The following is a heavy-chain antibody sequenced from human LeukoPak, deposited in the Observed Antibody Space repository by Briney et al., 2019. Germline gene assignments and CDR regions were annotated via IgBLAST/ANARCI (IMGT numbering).Heavy chain of an antibody. V-gene: IGHV3-7*01. J-gene: IGHJ4*02. Sequence: QPGGSLRLSCAASGFTFSSYWMSWVRQAPGKGLEWVANIKQDGSEKYYVDSVKGRFTISRDNAKNSLYLQMNSLRAEDTAVYYCARDRRYSGSFYVRWGQFFDYWGQGTLVTVSS. CDR1: GFTFSSYW. CDR2: IKQDGSEK. D-gene: IGHD1-26*01. CDR3: ARDRRYSGSFYVRWGQFFDY.